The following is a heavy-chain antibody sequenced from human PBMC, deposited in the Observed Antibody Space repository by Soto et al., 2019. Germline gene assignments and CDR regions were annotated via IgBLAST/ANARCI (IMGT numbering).Heavy chain of an antibody. D-gene: IGHD3-10*01. Sequence: SETLSLTCAVSGGSISSGGYSWSWIRQPPGKGLEWIGYIYYSGSTNYNPSLKSRVTISVDTSKNQFSLKLSSVTAADTAVYYCARVVWFGALSQHAAFDIWGQGTMVTVS. CDR1: GGSISSGGYS. CDR2: IYYSGST. CDR3: ARVVWFGALSQHAAFDI. V-gene: IGHV4-61*08. J-gene: IGHJ3*02.